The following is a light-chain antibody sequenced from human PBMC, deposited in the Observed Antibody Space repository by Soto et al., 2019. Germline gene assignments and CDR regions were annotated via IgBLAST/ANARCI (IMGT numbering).Light chain of an antibody. J-gene: IGKJ3*01. CDR1: QRVSNNY. CDR3: QQYSSSFT. CDR2: GAS. V-gene: IGKV3-20*01. Sequence: EIVLTQSPGTLSLSPGEGATLSCRASQRVSNNYLAWYQQNPGQAPWLLIYGASSRASGIPDRFSGSGSGTDFTLTISTLEPEDFAVYYCQQYSSSFTFGPGTKVDI.